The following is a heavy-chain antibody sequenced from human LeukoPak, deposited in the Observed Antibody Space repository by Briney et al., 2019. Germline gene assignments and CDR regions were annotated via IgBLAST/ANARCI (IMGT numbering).Heavy chain of an antibody. J-gene: IGHJ4*02. CDR2: MNHSGST. Sequence: SETLSLTCAVSGGSFSGYYWSWIRQPPGKGLEWIGEMNHSGSTNDNPSLTSRVTISVDTSKSQFSLKLSSVTAADTAVHYCARTGVGNGYSCSSDYWGQGILVTVSS. CDR3: ARTGVGNGYSCSSDY. D-gene: IGHD6-13*01. V-gene: IGHV4-34*01. CDR1: GGSFSGYY.